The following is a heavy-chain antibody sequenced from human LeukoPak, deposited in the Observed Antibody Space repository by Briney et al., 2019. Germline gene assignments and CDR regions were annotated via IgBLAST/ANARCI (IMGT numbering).Heavy chain of an antibody. Sequence: PSETLSLTCAVPGXSISSGTYSWTWIRQPPGKGLEWIGFISHSGSTYYNPSLKSRVTMSVDRSENQFSLKLSSVTAADTAVYYCARGLIVPSTIFDYWGQGALVTVSS. CDR1: GXSISSGTYS. V-gene: IGHV4-30-2*01. D-gene: IGHD2-2*02. J-gene: IGHJ4*02. CDR3: ARGLIVPSTIFDY. CDR2: ISHSGST.